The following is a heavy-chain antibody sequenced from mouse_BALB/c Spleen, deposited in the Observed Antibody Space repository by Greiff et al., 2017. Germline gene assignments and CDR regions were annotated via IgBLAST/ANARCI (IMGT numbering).Heavy chain of an antibody. J-gene: IGHJ4*01. CDR1: GYSFTDYI. V-gene: IGHV1-39*01. CDR3: ARGYAMDY. CDR2: INPYYGST. Sequence: EVKLQQTGPELVKPGASVKISCKASGYSFTDYIMLWVKQSHGKSLEWIGNINPYYGSTSYNLKFKGKATLTVDKSSSTAYMQLNSLTSEDSAVYYCARGYAMDYWGQGTSVTVSS.